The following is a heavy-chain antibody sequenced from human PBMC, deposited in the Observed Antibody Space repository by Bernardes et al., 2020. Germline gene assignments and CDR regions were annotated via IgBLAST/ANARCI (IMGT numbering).Heavy chain of an antibody. J-gene: IGHJ5*02. V-gene: IGHV3-7*01. CDR2: IKPDGTEK. D-gene: IGHD3-10*01. CDR1: GFTFSNYW. CDR3: ARDRSGALGWFDP. Sequence: AGSLRLSCAASGFTFSNYWLSWVRQPPGKGLEWVANIKPDGTEKNYVDSLKGRFTISRDNAKNSLYLQMNGLRAEDTAVYYCARDRSGALGWFDPWGQGTLVTGSA.